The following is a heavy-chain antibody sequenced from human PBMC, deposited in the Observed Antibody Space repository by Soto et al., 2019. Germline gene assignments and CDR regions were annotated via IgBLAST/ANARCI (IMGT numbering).Heavy chain of an antibody. CDR1: GGSISSGDYY. V-gene: IGHV4-30-4*01. D-gene: IGHD2-2*01. Sequence: SETLSLTCTVSGGSISSGDYYWSWIRQPPGKGLEWIGYIYYSGSTYYNPSLKSRVTISVDTSKNQFSLKLSSVTAADTAVYYCARDQDCSSTSCYSTAPYGMDVWGQGTTVTVSS. J-gene: IGHJ6*02. CDR3: ARDQDCSSTSCYSTAPYGMDV. CDR2: IYYSGST.